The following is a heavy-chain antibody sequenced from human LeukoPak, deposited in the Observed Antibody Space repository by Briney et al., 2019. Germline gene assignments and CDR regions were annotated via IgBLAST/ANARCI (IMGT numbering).Heavy chain of an antibody. J-gene: IGHJ5*02. V-gene: IGHV4-38-2*02. CDR1: GYSISSGYY. CDR3: ARDSRYYDFWSGYYQSNWFDP. Sequence: SETLSLTCTVSGYSISSGYYWGWIRQPPGKGLEWIGSIYHSGSTYYNPSLKSRVTISVDTSKNQFSLKLSSVTAADTAVYYCARDSRYYDFWSGYYQSNWFDPWGQGTLVTVSS. D-gene: IGHD3-3*01. CDR2: IYHSGST.